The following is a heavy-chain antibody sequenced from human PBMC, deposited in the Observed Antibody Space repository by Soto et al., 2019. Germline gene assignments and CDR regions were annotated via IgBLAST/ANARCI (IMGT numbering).Heavy chain of an antibody. V-gene: IGHV3-7*05. Sequence: EVRLVESGGDLVQPGGSLRLSCAASGFIFSSSWMTWVRQAPGKGLEWVATIKPDGSEEYYVDSVKGRFAVSRDNAQNSLYLQMSGLRADDTAVYYCARKDYYYETSKAGWFDPWGQGTLVTVSS. CDR2: IKPDGSEE. J-gene: IGHJ5*02. CDR1: GFIFSSSW. CDR3: ARKDYYYETSKAGWFDP. D-gene: IGHD3-22*01.